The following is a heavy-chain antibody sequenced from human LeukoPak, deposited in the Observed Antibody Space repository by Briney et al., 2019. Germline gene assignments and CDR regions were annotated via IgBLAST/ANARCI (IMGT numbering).Heavy chain of an antibody. CDR1: GFTFSSYS. V-gene: IGHV3-21*01. J-gene: IGHJ4*02. D-gene: IGHD5-12*01. CDR3: ARDRRGYDYGYYFDY. CDR2: ISSSSSYI. Sequence: GGSLRLSCAASGFTFSSYSMNWVRQALGKGLEWVSSISSSSSYIYYADSVKGRFTISRDNAKNSLYLQMNSLRAEDTAVYYCARDRRGYDYGYYFDYWGQGTLVTVSS.